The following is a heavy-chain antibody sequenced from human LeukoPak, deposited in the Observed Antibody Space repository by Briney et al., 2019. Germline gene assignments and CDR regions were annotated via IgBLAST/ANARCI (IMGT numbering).Heavy chain of an antibody. D-gene: IGHD3-22*01. Sequence: GGSLRLSCVASGLTFTNTAMSWVRQAPGKGLEWVSGLTASGGSTYYADSVKGRFTISRDSSKNTLYLQMNSLRAEDTAVYYCAKTSDYYFSFDYWGQGTLVTVSS. V-gene: IGHV3-23*01. CDR2: LTASGGST. J-gene: IGHJ4*02. CDR1: GLTFTNTA. CDR3: AKTSDYYFSFDY.